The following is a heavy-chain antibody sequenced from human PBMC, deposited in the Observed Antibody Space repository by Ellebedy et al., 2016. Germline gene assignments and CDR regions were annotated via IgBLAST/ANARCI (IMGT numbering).Heavy chain of an antibody. CDR1: GYSFTTYW. J-gene: IGHJ4*02. CDR2: IYPGDSNT. CDR3: ARHDYGAY. V-gene: IGHV5-51*01. Sequence: GGSLRLXXKGSGYSFTTYWIGWVRQMPGKGLEWMGIIYPGDSNTIYSPSFQGQVTISADKSISTAYLQWSSLKASDTAMYYCARHDYGAYWGQGTLVTVSS.